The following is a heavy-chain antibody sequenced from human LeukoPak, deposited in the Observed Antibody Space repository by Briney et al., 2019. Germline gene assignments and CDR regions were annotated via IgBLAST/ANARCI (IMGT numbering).Heavy chain of an antibody. D-gene: IGHD3-3*01. V-gene: IGHV4-34*01. CDR1: GGSFSGYY. J-gene: IGHJ4*02. Sequence: SETLSLTCAVYGGSFSGYYWSWIRQPPGKGLEWIGEINHSGSTNYNPSLKSRVTISVDTSKNQFSLKLSPVTAADTAVYYCARARYYDFWSVSEYYFDYWGQGTLVTVSS. CDR2: INHSGST. CDR3: ARARYYDFWSVSEYYFDY.